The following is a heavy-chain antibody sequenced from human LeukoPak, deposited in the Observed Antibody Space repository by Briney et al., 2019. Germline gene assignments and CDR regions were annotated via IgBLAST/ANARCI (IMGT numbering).Heavy chain of an antibody. Sequence: KESGPTLVNPTQTLTLTCTVSGFSLNTSAVGVGWIRQPPGKALECLALIYWDDSKRYSPSLKSRLTIIKDTSKNQVVLTMTNMEPVDTATYYCARRAIAKDCFDYWGQGILVTVSS. CDR3: ARRAIAKDCFDY. CDR2: IYWDDSK. CDR1: GFSLNTSAVG. D-gene: IGHD2-21*01. V-gene: IGHV2-5*02. J-gene: IGHJ4*02.